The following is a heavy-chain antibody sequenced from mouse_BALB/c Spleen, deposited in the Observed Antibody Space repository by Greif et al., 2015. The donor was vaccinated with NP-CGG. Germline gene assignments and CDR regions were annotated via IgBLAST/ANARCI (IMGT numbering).Heavy chain of an antibody. J-gene: IGHJ1*01. D-gene: IGHD2-2*01. Sequence: DVMLVESGGGLVQPGGSLRLSCATSGFTFSDFYMEWVRQPPGKRLEWIAASRNKANDYTTEYSASVKGRFIVSRDTSQSILYLQMNALRAEDTAIYDCARDDGYYWYFDVWGAGTTVTVSS. V-gene: IGHV7-1*02. CDR3: ARDDGYYWYFDV. CDR1: GFTFSDFY. CDR2: SRNKANDYTT.